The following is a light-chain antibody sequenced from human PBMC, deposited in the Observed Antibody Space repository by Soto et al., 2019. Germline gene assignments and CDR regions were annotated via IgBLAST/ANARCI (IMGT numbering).Light chain of an antibody. CDR3: QQYGSSSIT. Sequence: EIVLTQSPGTLSLSPGERATLSCRASQSVSSSYLALYQQKPGQAPRLLIYGASSRATGIPARFSGSGSGTDFTLTISRLEPEDFAVYYCQQYGSSSITFGQGTRLVIK. V-gene: IGKV3-20*01. CDR1: QSVSSSY. CDR2: GAS. J-gene: IGKJ5*01.